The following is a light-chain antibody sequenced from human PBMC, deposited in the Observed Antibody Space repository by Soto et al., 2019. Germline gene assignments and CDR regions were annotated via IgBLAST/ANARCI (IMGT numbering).Light chain of an antibody. CDR3: QQSYSTPT. CDR1: QSISSY. CDR2: AAS. J-gene: IGKJ1*01. V-gene: IGKV1-39*01. Sequence: DIPMTQSPSSLSASVEDRVTITCRASQSISSYLNWYQQKPGKAPKLLIYAASSLQSGVPSRFRGNGSGTDFTLTINSLQPEEFETYYCQQSYSTPTFGQGTKVEIK.